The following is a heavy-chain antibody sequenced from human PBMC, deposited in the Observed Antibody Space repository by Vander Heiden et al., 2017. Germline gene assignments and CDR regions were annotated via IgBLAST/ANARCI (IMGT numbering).Heavy chain of an antibody. CDR2: ISYDGSNK. Sequence: QVQLVESGGGVVQPGRSLRLSGAASGSTFSSYAMHWVRQAPGKGLEWVAVISYDGSNKYYADSVKGRVTISRDNSKNTLYLQMNSLRAEDTAVYYCARVGMPAALRNYYYGMDVWGKGTTVTVSS. CDR3: ARVGMPAALRNYYYGMDV. V-gene: IGHV3-30*01. CDR1: GSTFSSYA. D-gene: IGHD6-13*01. J-gene: IGHJ6*04.